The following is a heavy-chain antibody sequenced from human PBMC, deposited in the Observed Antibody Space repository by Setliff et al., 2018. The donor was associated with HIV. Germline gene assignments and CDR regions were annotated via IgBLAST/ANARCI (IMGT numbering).Heavy chain of an antibody. V-gene: IGHV4-59*08. D-gene: IGHD5-12*01. CDR1: GDSISSFF. J-gene: IGHJ6*03. Sequence: LSLTCTVSGDSISSFFWSWIRQPPGKGLEWIGHISYSGSTNYNPSLKSRVTISVGTSKNQFSLKLSSVTAADTAVYYCARHGAYEAYYDYMDVWGKGTTVTV. CDR3: ARHGAYEAYYDYMDV. CDR2: ISYSGST.